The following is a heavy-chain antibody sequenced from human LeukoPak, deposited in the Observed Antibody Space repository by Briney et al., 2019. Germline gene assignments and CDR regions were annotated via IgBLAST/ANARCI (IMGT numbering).Heavy chain of an antibody. CDR3: ARAVYRAATYYYYYYMDV. Sequence: SQTLSLTCTVSGGSISSGDYYWSWIRQPPGKGLEWIGYIYYSGSTYYNPSLKSRVTISVDTSKNQFSLKLSSVTAADTAVYYCARAVYRAATYYYYYYMDVWGKGTTVTVSS. D-gene: IGHD2-15*01. CDR2: IYYSGST. V-gene: IGHV4-30-4*08. J-gene: IGHJ6*03. CDR1: GGSISSGDYY.